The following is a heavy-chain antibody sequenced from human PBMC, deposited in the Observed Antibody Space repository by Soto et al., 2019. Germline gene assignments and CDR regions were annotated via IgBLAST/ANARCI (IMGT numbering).Heavy chain of an antibody. Sequence: VQLQESGPGLVKPSETLSLTCTVSGGSINDYYWSWTRQPPGKGLEWIAYGLRPDYTGYNPSLRNRVTISSDTSKNQFSLRLISVTAADTAVYYCVAGPDRAKSAYWGQGTLVTVSS. CDR2: GLRPDYT. CDR1: GGSINDYY. CDR3: VAGPDRAKSAY. J-gene: IGHJ4*01. V-gene: IGHV4-59*01.